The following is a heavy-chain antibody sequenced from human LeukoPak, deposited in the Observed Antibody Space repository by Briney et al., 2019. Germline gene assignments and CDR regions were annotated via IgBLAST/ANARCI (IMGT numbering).Heavy chain of an antibody. J-gene: IGHJ5*02. CDR3: ARLGSYYYGSGSYSPSWFDP. CDR1: GYTFTSYG. V-gene: IGHV1-18*01. D-gene: IGHD3-10*01. Sequence: GASVKVSCKASGYTFTSYGISWVRQAPGQGLEWMGWISAYNGNTNYAQKLQGRVTMTTDTSTSTAYMELRSLRSDDTAVYYCARLGSYYYGSGSYSPSWFDPWGQGTLVTVSS. CDR2: ISAYNGNT.